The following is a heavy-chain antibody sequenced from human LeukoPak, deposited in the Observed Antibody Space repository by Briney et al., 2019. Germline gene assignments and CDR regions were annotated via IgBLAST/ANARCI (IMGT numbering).Heavy chain of an antibody. V-gene: IGHV3-15*01. CDR2: LKTKTDGDIT. Sequence: GGALRLSRVVCGFTFSNGGMNWIGQAAGKGVEGDGRLKTKTDGDITDYAAPEGGRFTISRDATKKTLSLKMTRLKTEDTAVYYCVGGPARIRYWGQGTLVTVSS. CDR3: VGGPARIRY. J-gene: IGHJ4*02. CDR1: GFTFSNGG. D-gene: IGHD3-16*01.